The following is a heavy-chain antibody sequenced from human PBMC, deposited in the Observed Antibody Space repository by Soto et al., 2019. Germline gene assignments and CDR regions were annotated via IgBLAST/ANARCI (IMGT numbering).Heavy chain of an antibody. Sequence: GGSLRLSCAASGFTVSSNYMSWVRQAPGKGLEWVSVIYSGGSTYYADSVKGRFTISRHNSKNTLYLQMNSLRAEDTAVYYCARDSVVVVPAARRGYYYYMDVWGKGTTVNVSS. CDR1: GFTVSSNY. CDR2: IYSGGST. D-gene: IGHD2-2*01. J-gene: IGHJ6*03. V-gene: IGHV3-53*04. CDR3: ARDSVVVVPAARRGYYYYMDV.